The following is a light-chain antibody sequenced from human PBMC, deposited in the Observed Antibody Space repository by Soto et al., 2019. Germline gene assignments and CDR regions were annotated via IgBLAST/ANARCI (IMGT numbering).Light chain of an antibody. CDR3: SSYSSSSPCV. J-gene: IGLJ1*01. V-gene: IGLV2-14*01. CDR2: EVS. CDR1: RSDIGDYNY. Sequence: QSALTQPASVSGSPGQSVTISCTGTRSDIGDYNYVSWYQQHPGKVPKLLIYEVSNRPSGVSSRFSGSKSGNTASLTISGLQADDEADYYCSSYSSSSPCVFGTGTKVTVL.